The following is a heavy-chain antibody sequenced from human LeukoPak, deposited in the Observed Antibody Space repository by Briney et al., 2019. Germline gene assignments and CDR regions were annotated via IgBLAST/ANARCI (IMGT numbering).Heavy chain of an antibody. CDR2: IYYSGST. J-gene: IGHJ4*02. D-gene: IGHD5-24*01. V-gene: IGHV4-59*01. CDR1: SGSISSYY. Sequence: KPSETLSLTCTVSSGSISSYYWSWIRQPPGKGLEWIGYIYYSGSTNYNPSLKSRVTISVDTSKNQFSLKLSSVTAADTAVYYCARFRFYRRDGYNFDYWGQGTLVTVSS. CDR3: ARFRFYRRDGYNFDY.